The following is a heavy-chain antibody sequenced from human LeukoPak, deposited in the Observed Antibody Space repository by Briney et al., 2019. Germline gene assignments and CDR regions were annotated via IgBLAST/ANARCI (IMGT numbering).Heavy chain of an antibody. Sequence: PGGSLRLSCVPSGFSFSGRWMHWVRQVPGKGLVAVSRISPDGSDTTYADSVKGRFTVSRDTAKNTLYLEMNSLTVEDTARYYCTTAGYYHGYDYWGQGTLVTVSS. V-gene: IGHV3-74*03. CDR2: ISPDGSDT. D-gene: IGHD2/OR15-2a*01. J-gene: IGHJ4*02. CDR3: TTAGYYHGYDY. CDR1: GFSFSGRW.